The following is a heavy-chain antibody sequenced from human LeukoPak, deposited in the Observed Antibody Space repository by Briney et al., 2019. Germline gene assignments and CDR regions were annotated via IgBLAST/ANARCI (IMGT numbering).Heavy chain of an antibody. CDR2: INHSGST. CDR1: GGSFSGYY. CDR3: AREMVTMVRGVIYGMDL. J-gene: IGHJ6*02. D-gene: IGHD3-10*01. Sequence: SETLSLTCAVYGGSFSGYYWSWIRQPPGKGLEWIGEINHSGSTNYNPSLKSRVTMSVDTSKNQFSLKLSSVTAADTAVYYCAREMVTMVRGVIYGMDLWGQGTTVTVSS. V-gene: IGHV4-34*01.